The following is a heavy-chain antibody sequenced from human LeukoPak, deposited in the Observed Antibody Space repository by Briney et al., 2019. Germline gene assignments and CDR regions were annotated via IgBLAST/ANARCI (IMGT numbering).Heavy chain of an antibody. CDR2: INPNSDYT. CDR1: GFTFNRYT. D-gene: IGHD5-12*01. V-gene: IGHV3-21*01. J-gene: IGHJ4*02. Sequence: GGSLRLSCAASGFTFNRYTMNWVRQAPGKGLELVSSINPNSDYTDYGDSVKGRFTISRDNAKNSLFLQMNSLRAEDTAVYYCVRDGAYGSPHCWGQGTLVTVSS. CDR3: VRDGAYGSPHC.